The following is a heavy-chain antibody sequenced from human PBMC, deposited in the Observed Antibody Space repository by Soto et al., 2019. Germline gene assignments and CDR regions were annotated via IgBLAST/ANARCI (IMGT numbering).Heavy chain of an antibody. CDR3: AKDAGPASNYYYYMDV. CDR2: ISYDGSNK. V-gene: IGHV3-30*18. D-gene: IGHD6-13*01. CDR1: GFTFSSYG. Sequence: PGGSLRLSCAASGFTFSSYGMHWVRQAPGKGLEWVAVISYDGSNKYYADSVKGRFIISRDNSKNTLYLQMNSLRAEDTAVYYCAKDAGPASNYYYYMDVWGKGTTVTVS. J-gene: IGHJ6*03.